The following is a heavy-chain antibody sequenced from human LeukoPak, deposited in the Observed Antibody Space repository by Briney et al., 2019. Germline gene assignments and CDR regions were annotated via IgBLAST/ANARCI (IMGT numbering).Heavy chain of an antibody. V-gene: IGHV1-18*04. J-gene: IGHJ5*02. CDR3: ARVPMVRGVIIPNWFDP. CDR1: GYTFTSYG. Sequence: ASVKVSCKASGYTFTSYGISWVRQAPGQGLEWMGWISAYNGNTNYAQKLQGRVTMTTETSTSTAYMELRSLRSDDTAVYYCARVPMVRGVIIPNWFDPWGQGTLVTVSS. D-gene: IGHD3-10*01. CDR2: ISAYNGNT.